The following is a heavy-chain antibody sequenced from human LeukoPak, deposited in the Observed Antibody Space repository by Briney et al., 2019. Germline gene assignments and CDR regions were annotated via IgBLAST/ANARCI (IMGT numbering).Heavy chain of an antibody. D-gene: IGHD1-26*01. CDR2: IKQDGSEK. CDR1: GFSFSSYW. Sequence: GGSLRLSCAGSGFSFSSYWMSWVRQAPGKGLEWVANIKQDGSEKYYVDSVKGRFTISRDNAKNSLYLQMNSLRAEDTAVYYCARAKWNFDYWGQGTLVTVSS. CDR3: ARAKWNFDY. V-gene: IGHV3-7*01. J-gene: IGHJ4*02.